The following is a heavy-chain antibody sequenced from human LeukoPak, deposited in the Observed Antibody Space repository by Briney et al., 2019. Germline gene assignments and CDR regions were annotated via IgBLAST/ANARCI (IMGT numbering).Heavy chain of an antibody. D-gene: IGHD3-10*01. CDR1: GGSISSSSYY. CDR3: ARVSSGSEYYFDY. V-gene: IGHV4-39*07. CDR2: IYYSGST. J-gene: IGHJ4*02. Sequence: SETLSLTCTVSGGSISSSSYYWGWIRQPPGKGLEWIGSIYYSGSTYYNPSLKSRVTISVDTSKNQLSLKLSSVTAADTAVYYCARVSSGSEYYFDYWGQGTLVTVSS.